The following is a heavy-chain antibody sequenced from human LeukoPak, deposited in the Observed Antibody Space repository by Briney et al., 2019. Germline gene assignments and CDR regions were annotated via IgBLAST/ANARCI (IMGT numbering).Heavy chain of an antibody. CDR3: ARAYYYGSGSLSYFDY. V-gene: IGHV4-59*01. CDR1: GGSISSYY. CDR2: IYYSGST. J-gene: IGHJ4*02. D-gene: IGHD3-10*01. Sequence: SETLSLTCNVSGGSISSYYWSWIRQPPGKGLEWIGYIYYSGSTNYNPSLKSRVTISVDTSKNQFSLKLSSVTAADTAVYYCARAYYYGSGSLSYFDYWGQGTLVTVSS.